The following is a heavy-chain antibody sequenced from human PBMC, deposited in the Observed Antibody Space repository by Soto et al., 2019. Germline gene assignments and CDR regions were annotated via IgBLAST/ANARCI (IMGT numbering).Heavy chain of an antibody. Sequence: QVQLVQSGAEVKKPGSSVKVSCKASGGTFSSYAISWVRQAPGQGLEWMGGIIPIFGTANYAQKFQGRVTSTAGESTSTADMELSSLRSEDTAVYYWAREVGYCSGGSCYAHYGMDVWGQGTTVTVSS. J-gene: IGHJ6*02. CDR2: IIPIFGTA. CDR3: AREVGYCSGGSCYAHYGMDV. V-gene: IGHV1-69*12. CDR1: GGTFSSYA. D-gene: IGHD2-15*01.